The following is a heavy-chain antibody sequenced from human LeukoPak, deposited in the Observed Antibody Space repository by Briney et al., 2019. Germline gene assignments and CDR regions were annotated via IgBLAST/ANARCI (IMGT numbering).Heavy chain of an antibody. V-gene: IGHV4-39*07. D-gene: IGHD1-26*01. CDR1: GGSISSSSYY. Sequence: SETLSLTCTVSGGSISSSSYYWGWIRQPPGKGLEWIGTIYYSGSTYYNPSLKSRVTISVDKSKNQFSLKLTSVTAADTAVYYCAREIVGAKGGPHALDIWGQGTMVTVSS. CDR3: AREIVGAKGGPHALDI. CDR2: IYYSGST. J-gene: IGHJ3*02.